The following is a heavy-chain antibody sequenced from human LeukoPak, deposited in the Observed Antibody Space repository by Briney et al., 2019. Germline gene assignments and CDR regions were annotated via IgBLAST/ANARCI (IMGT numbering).Heavy chain of an antibody. V-gene: IGHV3-48*01. D-gene: IGHD6-13*01. J-gene: IGHJ6*03. CDR2: ISSSSSTI. CDR1: GFTFSSYS. Sequence: GGSPRLSGAASGFTFSSYSMNWVRQAPGKGLEWVSYISSSSSTIYYADSVKGRFTTSRDNAKNSLYLQMNSLRAEDTAVYYCASTPRGIAAAGGNYYMDVWGKGTTVTVSS. CDR3: ASTPRGIAAAGGNYYMDV.